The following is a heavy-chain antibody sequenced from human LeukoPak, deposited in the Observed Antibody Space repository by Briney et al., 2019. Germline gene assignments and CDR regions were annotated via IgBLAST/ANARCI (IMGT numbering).Heavy chain of an antibody. CDR3: ARARYSSGRGFDY. V-gene: IGHV3-48*03. Sequence: GGSLRLSCVASGFTFSSYEVNWVRQAPGKGLEWVSYISTSGSTIYYADSVKGRFTISRDNAKNSLYLQMNTLRIEDTAVYYCARARYSSGRGFDYWGQGTLVTVSS. CDR2: ISTSGSTI. CDR1: GFTFSSYE. D-gene: IGHD6-19*01. J-gene: IGHJ4*02.